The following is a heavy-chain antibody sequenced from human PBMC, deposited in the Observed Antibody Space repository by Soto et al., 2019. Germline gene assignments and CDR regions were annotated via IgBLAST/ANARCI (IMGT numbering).Heavy chain of an antibody. D-gene: IGHD6-6*01. CDR2: ISGSGGSI. V-gene: IGHV3-23*01. CDR3: ARAGPRSSSSAFDI. Sequence: GGSLRLSCAASGFTFSSYAMSWVRQAPGKGLEWVSAISGSGGSIYYADSVKGRLTISRDNAKNSLYLQMNSLRAEDTAVYYCARAGPRSSSSAFDIWGQGTMVTVSS. J-gene: IGHJ3*02. CDR1: GFTFSSYA.